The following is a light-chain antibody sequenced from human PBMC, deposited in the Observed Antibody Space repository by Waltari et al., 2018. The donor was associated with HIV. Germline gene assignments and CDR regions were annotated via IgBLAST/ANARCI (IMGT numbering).Light chain of an antibody. Sequence: QSALTQPASVSGSPGQSIPISCTGTSSDVGSYNLVSWYQQHPGKAPKLMIYEGSKRPSGVSNRFSGSKSGNTASLTISGLQAEDEADYYCCSYAGSSTFASYVFGTGTKVTVL. CDR3: CSYAGSSTFASYV. CDR2: EGS. CDR1: SSDVGSYNL. V-gene: IGLV2-23*03. J-gene: IGLJ1*01.